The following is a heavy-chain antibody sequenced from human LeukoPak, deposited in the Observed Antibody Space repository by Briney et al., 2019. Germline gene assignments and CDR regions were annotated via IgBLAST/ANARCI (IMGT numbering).Heavy chain of an antibody. CDR2: IYFSGRT. Sequence: SETLSPTCTVSGGSISSSSYYWGWIRQPPGKGLEWIGSIYFSGRTYYNMSLKSRVIISIDTSKNQFSLKVNSVTAADTAVYYCARDNPYGSGTDYWGQGSLVTVSS. J-gene: IGHJ4*02. CDR3: ARDNPYGSGTDY. CDR1: GGSISSSSYY. D-gene: IGHD3-10*01. V-gene: IGHV4-39*07.